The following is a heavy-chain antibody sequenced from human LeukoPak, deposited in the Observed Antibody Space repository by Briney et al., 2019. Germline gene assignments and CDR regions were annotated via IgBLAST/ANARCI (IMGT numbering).Heavy chain of an antibody. CDR1: GGSISSSSYY. CDR3: ARQAVDTAMVLFDP. Sequence: SETLSLTCTVSGGSISSSSYYWGWIRQPPGKELEWIGSIYYSGSTYYNPSLKSRVTISVDTSKNQFSLKLSSVTAADTAVYYCARQAVDTAMVLFDPWGQGTLVTVSS. V-gene: IGHV4-39*01. CDR2: IYYSGST. J-gene: IGHJ5*02. D-gene: IGHD5-18*01.